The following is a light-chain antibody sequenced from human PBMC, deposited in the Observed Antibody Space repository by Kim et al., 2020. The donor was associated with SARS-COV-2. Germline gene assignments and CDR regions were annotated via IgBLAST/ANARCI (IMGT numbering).Light chain of an antibody. V-gene: IGKV3-11*01. J-gene: IGKJ5*01. Sequence: APGERATLSCRASQSVSSYLAWYQQNPGQAPRLLIYDASNRATGIPARFSGSGSGTDFTLTISSLEPEDFAVYYCQQRSNWPPITFGQGTRLEIK. CDR2: DAS. CDR3: QQRSNWPPIT. CDR1: QSVSSY.